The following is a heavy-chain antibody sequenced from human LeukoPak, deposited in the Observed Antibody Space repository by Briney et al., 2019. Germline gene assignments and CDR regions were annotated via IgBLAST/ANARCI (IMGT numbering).Heavy chain of an antibody. J-gene: IGHJ4*02. CDR3: TSDPRQIAAADI. Sequence: GGSLRLSCAASGFTFSSYAMSWVRQAPGKGLEWVSAISGSGGSTYYADSVKGRFTISRDNSKNTLYLQMNSLKTEDTGVYYCTSDPRQIAAADIWGQGTLVTVSS. D-gene: IGHD6-13*01. CDR2: ISGSGGST. CDR1: GFTFSSYA. V-gene: IGHV3-23*01.